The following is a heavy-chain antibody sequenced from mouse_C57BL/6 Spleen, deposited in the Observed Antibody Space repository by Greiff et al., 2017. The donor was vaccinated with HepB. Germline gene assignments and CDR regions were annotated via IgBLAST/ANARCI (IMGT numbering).Heavy chain of an antibody. CDR3: AIQYFDV. CDR1: GYTFTSYW. J-gene: IGHJ1*03. CDR2: IDPSDSYT. Sequence: VQLQQPGAELVKPGASVKLSCKASGYTFTSYWMQWVKQRPGQGLEWIGEIDPSDSYTNYNQKFKGKATLTVDTSSSTAYMQLSSLTSEDSAVYYCAIQYFDVWGTGTTVTVSS. V-gene: IGHV1-50*01.